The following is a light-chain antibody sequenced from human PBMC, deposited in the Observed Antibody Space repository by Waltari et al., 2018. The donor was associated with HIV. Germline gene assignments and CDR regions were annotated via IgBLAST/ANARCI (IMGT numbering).Light chain of an antibody. CDR3: CSYTGSNPFLL. CDR1: SSNVGSYNL. Sequence: QSALTQPASVSGSPGQSITISCTGTSSNVGSYNLVSWYQQHPGRAPKDMIYEVSKRPSGVSNRFSGSKSGNTASLTISGLQAEDEADYYCCSYTGSNPFLLFGGGTKLTVL. V-gene: IGLV2-23*02. CDR2: EVS. J-gene: IGLJ2*01.